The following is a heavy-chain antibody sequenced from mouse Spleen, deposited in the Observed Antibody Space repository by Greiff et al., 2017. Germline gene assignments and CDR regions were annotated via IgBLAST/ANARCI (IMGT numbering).Heavy chain of an antibody. J-gene: IGHJ3*01. V-gene: IGHV1-76*01. CDR1: GYTFTDYY. CDR3: ARTGGGNRPWFAY. D-gene: IGHD2-1*01. Sequence: QVQLQQSGAELVRPGASVKLSCKASGYTFTDYYINWVKQRPGQGLEWIARIYPGSGNTYYNEKFKGKATLTAEKSSSTAYMQLSSLTSEDSAVYFCARTGGGNRPWFAYWGQGTLVTVSA. CDR2: IYPGSGNT.